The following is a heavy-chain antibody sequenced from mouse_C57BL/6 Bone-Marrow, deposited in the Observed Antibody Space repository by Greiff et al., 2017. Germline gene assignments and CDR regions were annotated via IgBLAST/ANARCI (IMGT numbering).Heavy chain of an antibody. Sequence: QVQLQQPGAELVKPGASVKMSCKASGYTFTSSWITWVKQRPGPGLEWIGDIYPGSGSTNYNEKFKSKATLTVATSSSTAYMQRSSLTAEDTAVYYCARTAQAWFAYWGQGTLVTVSA. V-gene: IGHV1-55*01. CDR3: ARTAQAWFAY. J-gene: IGHJ3*01. CDR1: GYTFTSSW. CDR2: IYPGSGST. D-gene: IGHD3-2*02.